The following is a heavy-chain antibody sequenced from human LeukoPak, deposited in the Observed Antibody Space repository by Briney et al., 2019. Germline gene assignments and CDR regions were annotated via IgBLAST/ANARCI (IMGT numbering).Heavy chain of an antibody. J-gene: IGHJ4*02. CDR3: AKGHSPFDY. CDR2: LSGSGGST. Sequence: GGSLRLSCAASGFTFSSYAMSWVRQTSGKGLEWVSALSGSGGSTYYADSGKGRFTISRDHSKNTLYLQMNRLRAEDTAVYYCAKGHSPFDYWGQGTLVTVSS. CDR1: GFTFSSYA. V-gene: IGHV3-23*01. D-gene: IGHD2-21*01.